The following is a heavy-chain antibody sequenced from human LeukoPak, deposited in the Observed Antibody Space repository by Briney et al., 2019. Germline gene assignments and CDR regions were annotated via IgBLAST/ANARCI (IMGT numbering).Heavy chain of an antibody. CDR2: IYSGGNT. CDR1: GFTVSSSY. Sequence: GGSLRLSCEASGFTVSSSYMSWVRQAPGKGLEWVSVIYSGGNTYYAESVKGRFTISRGSSKNTLYLQMNSLRAEDTAVYYCARDGSNSAYFQHWGQGTLVTVSS. CDR3: ARDGSNSAYFQH. J-gene: IGHJ1*01. D-gene: IGHD5-24*01. V-gene: IGHV3-66*01.